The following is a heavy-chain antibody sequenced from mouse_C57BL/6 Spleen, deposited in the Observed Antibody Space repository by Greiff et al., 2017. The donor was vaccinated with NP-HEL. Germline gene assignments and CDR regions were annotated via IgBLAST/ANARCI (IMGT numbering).Heavy chain of an antibody. CDR1: ASPFPPSL. V-gene: IGHV1-52*01. D-gene: IGHD2-4*01. CDR3: ARNDYDGYFDY. J-gene: IGHJ2*01. CDR2: IEPPDIET. Sequence: QLQQSGAELVRPGSSVKLSLTPCASPFPPSLLPLLPPLPLPFLSLLFNIEPPDIETHYNQNFKDKATLTVDKSSSTAYMQLSSLTSEDSAVYYCARNDYDGYFDYWGQGTTLTVSS.